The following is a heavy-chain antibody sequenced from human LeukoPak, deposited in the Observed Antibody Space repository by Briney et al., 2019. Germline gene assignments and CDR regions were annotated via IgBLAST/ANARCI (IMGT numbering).Heavy chain of an antibody. V-gene: IGHV3-48*01. CDR2: ISSSSTI. CDR1: GDSFSSDS. D-gene: IGHD5-18*01. CDR3: ARGVSYGGIDY. J-gene: IGHJ4*02. Sequence: GGSLRLSCAASGDSFSSDSMNWVRQAPGKGLEWVSYISSSSTIYYADSVKGRFTMSRVNAKNSLYMSKDTPVAEYTAVYYRARGVSYGGIDYWGQGTLVTVSS.